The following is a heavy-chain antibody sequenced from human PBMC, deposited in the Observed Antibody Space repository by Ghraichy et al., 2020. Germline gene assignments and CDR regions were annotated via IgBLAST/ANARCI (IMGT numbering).Heavy chain of an antibody. J-gene: IGHJ4*02. CDR3: ARLSRVDSSGRYYFDN. V-gene: IGHV1-3*01. CDR2: INAANGNT. Sequence: GWINAANGNTIYSQKFQGRVTITRDTSASTAYMDLSSLMSEDTAVYYCARLSRVDSSGRYYFDNWGQGTLV. D-gene: IGHD6-19*01.